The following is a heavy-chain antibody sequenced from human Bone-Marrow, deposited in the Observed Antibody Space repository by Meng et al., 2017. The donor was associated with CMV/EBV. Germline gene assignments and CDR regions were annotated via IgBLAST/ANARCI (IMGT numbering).Heavy chain of an antibody. Sequence: ASVKVSCKASGYTFTSYGISWVRQAPGQGLEWMGWISAYNGNTNYAQKLQGRVTMTTDTSTSTAYMELRSLRSDDTAVYYCASGGRGTYYDFWSGYSYFDYWGQGTLVTFSS. J-gene: IGHJ4*02. V-gene: IGHV1-18*01. CDR2: ISAYNGNT. CDR3: ASGGRGTYYDFWSGYSYFDY. D-gene: IGHD3-3*01. CDR1: GYTFTSYG.